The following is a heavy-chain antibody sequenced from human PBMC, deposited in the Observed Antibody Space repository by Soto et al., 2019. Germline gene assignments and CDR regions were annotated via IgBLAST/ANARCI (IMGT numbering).Heavy chain of an antibody. CDR1: GLVFSDYA. Sequence: EVQLLDSGGGWVQPGGSLRLSCVASGLVFSDYAMSWVRQAPGKGLEWVSAISAGGSDTYYADSVKGRFTVSRVNSESTLYLQMNTLRAEDTAIYYCASVPIWCGSSSCYTEGFDSWGQGTLVTVSS. D-gene: IGHD2-2*01. J-gene: IGHJ4*02. V-gene: IGHV3-23*01. CDR2: ISAGGSDT. CDR3: ASVPIWCGSSSCYTEGFDS.